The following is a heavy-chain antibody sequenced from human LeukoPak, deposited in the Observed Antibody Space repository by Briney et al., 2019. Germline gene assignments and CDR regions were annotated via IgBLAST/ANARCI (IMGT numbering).Heavy chain of an antibody. Sequence: PGGSLRLSCAASGFTYSSYWMHWVRHARGKGLVWVSRINSDGSSTSYADSVKGRFTVSRDNAKNTLYLQMNSLRAEDTAVYYCARSSGWSNYYYYYMDVWGKGSTVTISS. V-gene: IGHV3-74*01. CDR3: ARSSGWSNYYYYYMDV. CDR1: GFTYSSYW. CDR2: INSDGSST. D-gene: IGHD6-19*01. J-gene: IGHJ6*03.